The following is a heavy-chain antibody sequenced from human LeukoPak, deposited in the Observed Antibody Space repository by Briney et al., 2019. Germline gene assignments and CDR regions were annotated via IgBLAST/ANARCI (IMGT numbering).Heavy chain of an antibody. J-gene: IGHJ3*02. V-gene: IGHV4-39*07. CDR3: ARDSDDYDSSGYPGGRAFDI. CDR2: IYYSGST. CDR1: GGSISSSSYY. Sequence: SETLSLTCTVSGGSISSSSYYWGWIRQPPGKGLEWIGSIYYSGSTYYNPSLKSRVTISVDTSKNQFSLKLSSVTAADTAVYYCARDSDDYDSSGYPGGRAFDIWGQGTMVTVSS. D-gene: IGHD3-22*01.